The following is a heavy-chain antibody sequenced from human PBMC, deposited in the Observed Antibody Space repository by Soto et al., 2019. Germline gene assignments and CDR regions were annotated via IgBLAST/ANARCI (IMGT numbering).Heavy chain of an antibody. D-gene: IGHD6-19*01. CDR2: ISSSSSYI. V-gene: IGHV3-21*01. CDR1: GFTFSSYS. Sequence: GGSLRLSCAASGFTFSSYSMNWVRQAPGKGLEWVSSISSSSSYIYYADSVKGRFTISRDNAKNSLYLQMNSLRAEDTAVYYCARGLGSGWSYFDYWGQGTLVTDSS. J-gene: IGHJ4*02. CDR3: ARGLGSGWSYFDY.